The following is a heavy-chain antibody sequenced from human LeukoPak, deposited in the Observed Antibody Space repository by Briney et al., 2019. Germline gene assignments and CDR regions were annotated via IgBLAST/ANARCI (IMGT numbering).Heavy chain of an antibody. CDR1: GGSISSSSYY. Sequence: SETLSLTCTVSGGSISSSSYYWAWIRQPPGKGLKWIGSIYYSGNTYYKSSLKSRVTIAVDTSKNQFSLKLNSVTAADTAVYYCARESYYDSSGYSHDAFDIWGQGTMVTVSS. CDR3: ARESYYDSSGYSHDAFDI. CDR2: IYYSGNT. J-gene: IGHJ3*02. V-gene: IGHV4-39*07. D-gene: IGHD3-22*01.